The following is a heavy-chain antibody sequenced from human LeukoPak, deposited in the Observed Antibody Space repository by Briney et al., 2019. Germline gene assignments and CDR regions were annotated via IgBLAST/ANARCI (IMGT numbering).Heavy chain of an antibody. Sequence: PGGSLRLSCAASGFTLSRYSMKWVRQAPGKGLGWVSSISSSSRYIYYADSVKGRFTISRDNAKNSLYLQMNTLRAEDTAVYYCARDRQTFYYYDSSGYAGRLGFDYWGQGTLVTVSS. V-gene: IGHV3-21*01. CDR3: ARDRQTFYYYDSSGYAGRLGFDY. CDR1: GFTLSRYS. CDR2: ISSSSRYI. D-gene: IGHD3-22*01. J-gene: IGHJ4*02.